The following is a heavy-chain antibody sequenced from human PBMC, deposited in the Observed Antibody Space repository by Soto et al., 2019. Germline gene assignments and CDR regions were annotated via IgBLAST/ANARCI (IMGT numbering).Heavy chain of an antibody. CDR1: GASLSSYY. V-gene: IGHV4-39*01. Sequence: SQTLSLTCTLAGASLSSYYWSCIRQPPGKGLEWIGNIYYSGSTYYNPSLKSRVTISVDTSKNQFSLKLSSVTAADTAVYYCARHVNPWAQGAFDIWGQGTMVTVSS. D-gene: IGHD7-27*01. CDR2: IYYSGST. J-gene: IGHJ3*02. CDR3: ARHVNPWAQGAFDI.